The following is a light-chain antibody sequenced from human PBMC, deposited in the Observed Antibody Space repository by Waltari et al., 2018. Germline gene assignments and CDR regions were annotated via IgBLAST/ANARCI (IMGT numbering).Light chain of an antibody. CDR3: SSYSGTNNRVI. CDR2: DVS. CDR1: SLAIGHSDY. Sequence: QSALTQPASVSGSPGQSISISCPGTSLAIGHSDYVSWYQQQPGQAPKMMIYDVSHRPSGVSNRFSGSKSGNTASLIISGLQSEDEGDYYCSSYSGTNNRVIFGGGTKLTVL. V-gene: IGLV2-14*03. J-gene: IGLJ2*01.